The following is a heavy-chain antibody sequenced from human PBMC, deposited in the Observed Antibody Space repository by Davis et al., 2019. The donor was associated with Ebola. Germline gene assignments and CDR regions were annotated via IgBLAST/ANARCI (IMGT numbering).Heavy chain of an antibody. CDR1: GYTFPSYA. CDR2: ISAYNGNI. J-gene: IGHJ3*02. CDR3: ARTSIVGTTTTASDI. Sequence: ASVKVSCKASGYTFPSYAINWVRQAPGQGLEWMGWISAYNGNINYAQKFQGRVTMTTDTSTSTAYMELRSLRSDDTAVYFCARTSIVGTTTTASDIWGQGTMVTVSS. D-gene: IGHD1-26*01. V-gene: IGHV1-18*04.